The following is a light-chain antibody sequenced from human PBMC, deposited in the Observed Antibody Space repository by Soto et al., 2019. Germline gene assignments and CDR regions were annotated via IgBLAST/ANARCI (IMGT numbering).Light chain of an antibody. CDR3: GSYASGSSLVL. J-gene: IGLJ2*01. CDR2: GVT. CDR1: SSDIGAFNY. V-gene: IGLV2-14*01. Sequence: QSVLTQPASVSGSPGQSITISCTGSSSDIGAFNYVAWYQQHPGKAPKLIIHGVTNRPSGVSSRFSGSKSDYTASLTISGLQAEDEADYYCGSYASGSSLVLFGGGTKLTVL.